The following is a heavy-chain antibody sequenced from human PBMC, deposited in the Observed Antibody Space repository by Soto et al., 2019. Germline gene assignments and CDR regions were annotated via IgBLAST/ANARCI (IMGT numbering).Heavy chain of an antibody. V-gene: IGHV1-18*01. Sequence: GASVKVSCKASGYTFTSYDINWVRQATGQGLEWMGWISAYNGNTNYAQKFQGRVTITADKSTSTAYMELSSLRSEDTAVYYCARRYYYDSSGWGSTDYWGQGTLVTVYS. D-gene: IGHD3-22*01. J-gene: IGHJ4*02. CDR1: GYTFTSYD. CDR3: ARRYYYDSSGWGSTDY. CDR2: ISAYNGNT.